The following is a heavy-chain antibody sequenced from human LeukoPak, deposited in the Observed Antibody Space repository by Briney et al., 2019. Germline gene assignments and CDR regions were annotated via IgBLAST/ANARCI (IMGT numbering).Heavy chain of an antibody. CDR1: GYTFTSYD. V-gene: IGHV1-8*01. CDR2: MNPHSANT. CDR3: ARAKAVAGKVVMAGRKYYFDS. D-gene: IGHD6-19*01. J-gene: IGHJ4*02. Sequence: ASVKVSCKTSGYTFTSYDIHRVRQASGQGPEWMGWMNPHSANTGYEQKFQGRVAMTRNTSISTAYMELSSLRSEDTAMYYCARAKAVAGKVVMAGRKYYFDSWGQGTLVTVSS.